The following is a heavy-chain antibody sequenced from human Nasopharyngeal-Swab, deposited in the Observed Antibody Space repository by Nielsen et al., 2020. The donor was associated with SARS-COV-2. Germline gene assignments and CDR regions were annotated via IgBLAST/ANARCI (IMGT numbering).Heavy chain of an antibody. CDR1: GYSFTSYW. D-gene: IGHD6-19*01. V-gene: IGHV5-51*01. Sequence: KVSCKGSGYSFTSYWIGWVRQMPGKGLEWMGIIYPGDSDTRYSPSFQGQVTISADKSISTAYLQWSSLKASDTAMYYCAMFSTVAGTYQLDYWGQGTLVTVSS. CDR3: AMFSTVAGTYQLDY. CDR2: IYPGDSDT. J-gene: IGHJ4*02.